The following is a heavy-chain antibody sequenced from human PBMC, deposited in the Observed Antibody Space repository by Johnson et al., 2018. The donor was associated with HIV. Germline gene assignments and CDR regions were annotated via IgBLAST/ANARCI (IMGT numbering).Heavy chain of an antibody. CDR1: GFTFSSYA. D-gene: IGHD4-23*01. CDR3: ARDRVGSGGKGSFDI. Sequence: VPLVESGGGVGQPGGSLRVSCSASGFTFSSYAMSWVRQAAGKGLEWVSGISGSGDSIGYADSVKGRFTISRDNAKNSLYLQMNSLRAEDTALYFCARDRVGSGGKGSFDIWGQGTMVTVSS. CDR2: ISGSGDSI. V-gene: IGHV3-23*04. J-gene: IGHJ3*02.